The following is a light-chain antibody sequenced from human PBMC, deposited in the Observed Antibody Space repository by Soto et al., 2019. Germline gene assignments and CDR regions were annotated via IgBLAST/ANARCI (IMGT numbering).Light chain of an antibody. J-gene: IGLJ3*02. CDR3: LLQYGDLRV. V-gene: IGLV7-46*01. CDR2: DTT. Sequence: QAVVTQEPSLTVSPGGTVTLTCASSTGTVTRGHYPYWFQQKPGQVPRTLFYDTTYKHSWTPARFSCSLLVGKAALNISGAQPEEEADYYCLLQYGDLRVFCGGTKVTVL. CDR1: TGTVTRGHY.